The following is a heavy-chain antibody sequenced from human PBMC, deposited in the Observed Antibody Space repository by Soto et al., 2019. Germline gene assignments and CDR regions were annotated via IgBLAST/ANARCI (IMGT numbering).Heavy chain of an antibody. V-gene: IGHV4-34*01. CDR2: INHSGST. J-gene: IGHJ4*02. D-gene: IGHD6-13*01. Sequence: PSETLSLTCAVYGGSVSGYYWSWIRQPPGKGLEWIGEINHSGSTNYNPSLKSRVTISVDTSKNPFSLKLSSVTASYTAVYYCTRRRHGSSLRDYWGQGSLVTVSS. CDR1: GGSVSGYY. CDR3: TRRRHGSSLRDY.